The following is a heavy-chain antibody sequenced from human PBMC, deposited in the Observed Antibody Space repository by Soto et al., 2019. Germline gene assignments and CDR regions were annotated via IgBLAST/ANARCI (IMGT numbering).Heavy chain of an antibody. CDR3: AKETYSGPLDY. Sequence: QVQLVESGGGVVQRGRSLRLSCTASGFTFSSYGMHWVRHAPGKGLGRVAVISYAGSNKYYADSVKGRFTISRDNSKNTLYLQMNSLRAEDTAVYYCAKETYSGPLDYWGQGTLVTVSS. V-gene: IGHV3-30*18. CDR2: ISYAGSNK. J-gene: IGHJ4*02. CDR1: GFTFSSYG. D-gene: IGHD2-15*01.